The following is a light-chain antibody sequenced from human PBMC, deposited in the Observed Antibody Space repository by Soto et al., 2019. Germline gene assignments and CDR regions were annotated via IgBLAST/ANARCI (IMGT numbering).Light chain of an antibody. CDR1: KSVRSL. V-gene: IGKV3-11*01. CDR3: QQRSDPPSFT. J-gene: IGKJ4*01. CDR2: DAS. Sequence: EVLLTQSPATLSLSPEEKATISCRARKSVRSLLAWYQQKPGQAPRLLIYDASNRATGIPARFSGSGSGTDFTLTISSLEPEDVAVYYCQQRSDPPSFTFGGGTKV.